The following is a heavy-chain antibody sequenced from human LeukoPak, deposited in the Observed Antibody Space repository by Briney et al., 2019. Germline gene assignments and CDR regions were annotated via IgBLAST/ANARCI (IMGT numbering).Heavy chain of an antibody. Sequence: PGGSLRLSCAASGFTFSNYWLSWVRQAPAKGLEWVANIKQDGSEKYYVHSVKGRFTISRDNAKSSLYLQMDSLRAEDTAAYYCARGEFHLPFDIWGQGTMVTLSS. CDR1: GFTFSNYW. J-gene: IGHJ3*02. D-gene: IGHD3-10*01. CDR2: IKQDGSEK. V-gene: IGHV3-7*04. CDR3: ARGEFHLPFDI.